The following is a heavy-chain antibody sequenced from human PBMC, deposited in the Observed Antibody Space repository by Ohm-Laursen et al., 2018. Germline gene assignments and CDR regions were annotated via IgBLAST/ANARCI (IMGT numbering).Heavy chain of an antibody. Sequence: GTLSLTCTVSGGSISSDYWSWIRQPPGKGLEWIGYIYYSGSTNYNPSLKSRVTISVDTSKNQFSLKLSTVTAADTAVYYCARDLVPTGLGYYYYGMDVWGQGTTVTVSS. CDR2: IYYSGST. D-gene: IGHD3/OR15-3a*01. V-gene: IGHV4-59*01. CDR1: GGSISSDY. CDR3: ARDLVPTGLGYYYYGMDV. J-gene: IGHJ6*02.